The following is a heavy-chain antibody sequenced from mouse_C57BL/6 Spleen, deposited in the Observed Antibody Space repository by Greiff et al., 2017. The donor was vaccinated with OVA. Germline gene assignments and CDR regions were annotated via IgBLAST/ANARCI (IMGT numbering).Heavy chain of an antibody. J-gene: IGHJ4*01. CDR1: GYTFTSYW. Sequence: QVQLQQPGAELVKPGASVKLSCKASGYTFTSYWMHWVKQRPGQGLEWIGMIHPNSGSNNYNEKVKSKGTLTVDKSSSAAYMQLSSLTSEDSAVYYCARSAPPYARDYWGQGTSVTVSS. CDR3: ARSAPPYARDY. CDR2: IHPNSGSN. V-gene: IGHV1-64*01.